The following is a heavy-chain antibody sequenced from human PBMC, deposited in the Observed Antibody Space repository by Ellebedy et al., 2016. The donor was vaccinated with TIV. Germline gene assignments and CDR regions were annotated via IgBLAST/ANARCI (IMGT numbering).Heavy chain of an antibody. D-gene: IGHD2-8*01. CDR3: ARGVYAMGNFDY. CDR1: GYTFTSYA. CDR2: INAGNGNT. Sequence: AASVKVSCKASGYTFTSYAMHWVRQAPGHRLEWMGWINAGNGNTKYSQKFQGRVTITRDTSASTAYMELSSLRSEDTAVYYCARGVYAMGNFDYWGQGTLVTVSS. V-gene: IGHV1-3*01. J-gene: IGHJ4*02.